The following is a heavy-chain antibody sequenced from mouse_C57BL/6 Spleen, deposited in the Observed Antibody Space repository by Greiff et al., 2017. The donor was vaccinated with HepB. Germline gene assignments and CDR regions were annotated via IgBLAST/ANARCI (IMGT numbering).Heavy chain of an antibody. V-gene: IGHV1-87*01. CDR3: SEDAAVYSCAWMRGRSYEDY. J-gene: IGHJ4*01. D-gene: IGHD1-1*01. CDR2: GQGLEWIG. CDR1: YTSFRRVH. Sequence: QVQLKESGPELARPCASVKISCQASYTSFRRVHFAIRDTNYWTQWAKQRPGQGLEWIGATDPGNGDTSYNQKFTGKATLTVDKSSSTAYMQLSSPTSEDAAVYSCAWMRGRSYEDYWGQRASVTVSS.